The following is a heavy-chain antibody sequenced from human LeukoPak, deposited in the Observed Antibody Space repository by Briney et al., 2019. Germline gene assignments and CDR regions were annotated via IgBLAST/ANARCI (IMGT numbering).Heavy chain of an antibody. CDR3: ARGGYYYDSSGYYPFDY. V-gene: IGHV1-69*02. CDR1: GGTFSSYT. Sequence: GSSVKVSCKASGGTFSSYTISWVRQAPGQGLEWMGRIIPILGIANYAQKFQGRVTITADKSTSTAYMELSSLRSEDTAVYHCARGGYYYDSSGYYPFDYWGQGTLVTVSS. D-gene: IGHD3-22*01. J-gene: IGHJ4*02. CDR2: IIPILGIA.